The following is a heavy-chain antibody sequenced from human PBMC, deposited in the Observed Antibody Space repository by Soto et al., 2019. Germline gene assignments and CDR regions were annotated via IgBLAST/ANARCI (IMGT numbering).Heavy chain of an antibody. CDR3: ARHRIEVVWRAFDF. J-gene: IGHJ4*02. Sequence: NPSETLSLTCTVSTDSSSFTNSYWGWIRQPPGKGLQWIGSSSYNGGTFYNPSLKGRVVISFDTSKKQSSLQVTSVTAADTAVYFCARHRIEVVWRAFDFCGQGSTVTVSS. CDR1: TDSSSFTNSY. V-gene: IGHV4-39*01. CDR2: SSYNGGT. D-gene: IGHD2-21*01.